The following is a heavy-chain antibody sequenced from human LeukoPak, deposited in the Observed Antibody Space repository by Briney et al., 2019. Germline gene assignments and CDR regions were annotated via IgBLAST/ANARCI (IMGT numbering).Heavy chain of an antibody. CDR2: ISYDGSNK. J-gene: IGHJ6*02. D-gene: IGHD3-10*01. CDR3: ARGERITMVRGVIRAPKPVTPDYYYGMDV. CDR1: GFTFSSYA. Sequence: GGSLRLSCAASGFTFSSYAMHWVRQAPGKGLEWVAVISYDGSNKYYADSVKGRFTISRDNSKSTLYLQMNSLRAEDTAVYYCARGERITMVRGVIRAPKPVTPDYYYGMDVWGQGTTVTVSS. V-gene: IGHV3-30-3*01.